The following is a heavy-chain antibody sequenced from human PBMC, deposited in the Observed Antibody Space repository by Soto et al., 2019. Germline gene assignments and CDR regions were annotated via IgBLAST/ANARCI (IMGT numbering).Heavy chain of an antibody. CDR1: GFTLSNYW. CDR3: ARGVEMATISLNY. V-gene: IGHV3-7*03. CDR2: INKDGSQK. Sequence: GGSLRLSCAASGFTLSNYWMTWVRQAPGKGLEWVANINKDGSQKNYVDSVKGRFTIARDNGQNSLSLQINSLRVEDTAVYYCARGVEMATISLNYWGQGTLVTVSS. J-gene: IGHJ4*02. D-gene: IGHD5-12*01.